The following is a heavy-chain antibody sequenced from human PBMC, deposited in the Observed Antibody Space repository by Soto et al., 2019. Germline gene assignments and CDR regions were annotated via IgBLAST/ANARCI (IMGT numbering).Heavy chain of an antibody. CDR3: ARDGGYSDYDFAY. D-gene: IGHD5-12*01. V-gene: IGHV4-4*02. Sequence: QVQLQESGPGLVKPSGSLSLTCAVSGGSISSSNWWSWVRQPPGKGLEWIGEIYHSGSTNYNPSLKSRVTISVDKCKNQFSLKLSSVTAADTAVYYCARDGGYSDYDFAYWGQGTLVTVSS. CDR2: IYHSGST. CDR1: GGSISSSNW. J-gene: IGHJ4*02.